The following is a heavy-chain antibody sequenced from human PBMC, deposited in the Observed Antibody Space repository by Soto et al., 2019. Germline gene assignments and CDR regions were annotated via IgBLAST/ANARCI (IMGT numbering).Heavy chain of an antibody. CDR2: ISSRGDI. CDR1: GFTFSTYS. Sequence: GGSLRLSCVGSGFTFSTYSINWVRQAPGKGLEWVSSISSRGDIYYADSVKGRFTISRDNAKNSVSLQMNSLRAEDTAVYYCAREYTAWPLAYGLDVWGQGTTVTVYS. J-gene: IGHJ6*02. CDR3: AREYTAWPLAYGLDV. V-gene: IGHV3-21*01. D-gene: IGHD2-2*02.